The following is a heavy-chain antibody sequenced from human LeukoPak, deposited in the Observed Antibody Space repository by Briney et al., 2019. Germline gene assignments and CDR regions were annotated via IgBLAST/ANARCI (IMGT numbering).Heavy chain of an antibody. D-gene: IGHD6-13*01. CDR3: CKIAAAGSISDY. Sequence: GGSLRLSRAASGFTFSNYGMHWVRQAPGKGLEWVAVISYDGSNKYYADSVKGRFTISRDSSKNTLYLQMNSLRAEDTAVYYCCKIAAAGSISDYWGQGTLVTVSS. J-gene: IGHJ4*02. CDR2: ISYDGSNK. V-gene: IGHV3-30*03. CDR1: GFTFSNYG.